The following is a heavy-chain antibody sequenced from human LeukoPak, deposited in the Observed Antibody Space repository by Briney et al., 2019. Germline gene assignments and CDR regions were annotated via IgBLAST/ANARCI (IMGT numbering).Heavy chain of an antibody. CDR3: VTYYYGSSAPKRNY. CDR2: ISHSGST. J-gene: IGHJ4*02. Sequence: SETLSLTCIVSGGSFYSGTYYWSWIRQPPGKGLEWIGEISHSGSTTYNPSFRSRVTISGDTSKKQFSLKLSSVTAADTAVYYCVTYYYGSSAPKRNYWGQGILVTVSS. CDR1: GGSFYSGTYY. D-gene: IGHD3-22*01. V-gene: IGHV4-39*07.